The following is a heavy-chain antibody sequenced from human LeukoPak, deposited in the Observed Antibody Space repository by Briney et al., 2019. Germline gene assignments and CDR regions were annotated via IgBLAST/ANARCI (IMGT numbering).Heavy chain of an antibody. D-gene: IGHD5-24*01. CDR2: IGASGGNT. Sequence: GGSLRLSCAASGFTFINYAMSWVRQAPGKGLEWVSAIGASGGNTYYADSVKGRFTISRDNSKNMLYLQMNSLRAEDTAVYYCAKDRIKDGYNGYWGQGTLVTVSS. CDR1: GFTFINYA. CDR3: AKDRIKDGYNGY. V-gene: IGHV3-23*01. J-gene: IGHJ4*02.